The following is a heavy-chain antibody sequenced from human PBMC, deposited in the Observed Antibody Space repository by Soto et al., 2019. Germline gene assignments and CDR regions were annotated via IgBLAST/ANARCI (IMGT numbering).Heavy chain of an antibody. CDR2: ISYTGTT. CDR1: GGSINRNYY. CDR3: ARGDDGKSSTFDV. V-gene: IGHV4-59*01. Sequence: QVQLQESGPGLVKPSETLSLTCTVSGGSINRNYYWNWIRQPPGKGLEWIGYISYTGTTNYNPSLRSRVTISVDTSKNQFSLNLRSVTAADTAVYYCARGDDGKSSTFDVWGQGTMVTMSS. J-gene: IGHJ3*01. D-gene: IGHD1-26*01.